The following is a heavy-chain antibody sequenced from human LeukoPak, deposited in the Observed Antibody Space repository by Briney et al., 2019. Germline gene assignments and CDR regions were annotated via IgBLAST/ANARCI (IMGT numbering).Heavy chain of an antibody. V-gene: IGHV3-9*01. CDR2: ISWNSGII. Sequence: GGSLRLSCAASGFTFDDFALHWVRQAPGKGLEWVSGISWNSGIINYADSVKGRFTISRDNAKNCLYLQMNSLRPEDTALYYCAKDSGRRAWGYYDSSGCAIDYWGQGTLVTVSS. D-gene: IGHD3-22*01. CDR1: GFTFDDFA. J-gene: IGHJ4*02. CDR3: AKDSGRRAWGYYDSSGCAIDY.